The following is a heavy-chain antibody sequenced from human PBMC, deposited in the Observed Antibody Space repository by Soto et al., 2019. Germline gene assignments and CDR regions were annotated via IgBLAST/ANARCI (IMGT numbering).Heavy chain of an antibody. CDR1: GFTFSSYE. V-gene: IGHV3-48*03. J-gene: IGHJ5*02. D-gene: IGHD6-6*01. CDR3: ARRVYPGNP. Sequence: LRLSCAASGFTFSSYEMNRVRQAPGKGLEWVSYISSSGSTIYYADSVKGRFTISRDNAKNSLYLQMNSLRAEDTAVYYCARRVYPGNPWGQGTLVTVSS. CDR2: ISSSGSTI.